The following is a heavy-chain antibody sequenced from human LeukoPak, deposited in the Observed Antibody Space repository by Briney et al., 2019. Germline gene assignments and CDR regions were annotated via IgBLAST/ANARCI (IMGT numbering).Heavy chain of an antibody. V-gene: IGHV3-23*01. CDR2: ISGSAGST. CDR1: GFTFSSYA. Sequence: GGSLRLSCAASGFTFSSYAMSWVRQAPGKGLEWVSAISGSAGSTYYADSVKGRSTISRDNSKNTLYLQMNSLRAEDTAVYYCARDSVVVITIGLIDYWGQGTLVTVSS. J-gene: IGHJ4*02. CDR3: ARDSVVVITIGLIDY. D-gene: IGHD3-22*01.